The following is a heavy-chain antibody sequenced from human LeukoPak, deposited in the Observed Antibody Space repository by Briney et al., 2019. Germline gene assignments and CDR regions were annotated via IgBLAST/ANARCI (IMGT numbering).Heavy chain of an antibody. J-gene: IGHJ4*02. Sequence: GGSLRLSCAASGFTFSTYWMSWVRQAPGKGLEWVANIRKDGSEKYYVDSVKGRFTISRDNAKNSLYLQMNSLRVEDTAVYYCEGSAGYWGQGTLVTVSS. CDR1: GFTFSTYW. D-gene: IGHD6-19*01. CDR3: EGSAGY. V-gene: IGHV3-7*01. CDR2: IRKDGSEK.